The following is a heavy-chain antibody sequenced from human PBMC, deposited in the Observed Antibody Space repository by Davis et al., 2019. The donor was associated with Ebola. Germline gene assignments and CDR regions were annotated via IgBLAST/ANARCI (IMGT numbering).Heavy chain of an antibody. V-gene: IGHV1-18*01. J-gene: IGHJ4*02. CDR3: ASSLGYCSSTSCWGLYFDY. D-gene: IGHD2-2*03. CDR1: GYTFTSYA. Sequence: ASVKVSCKASGYTFTSYAIHWARHVPGQRLEWMGWISAYNGNTNYAQKLQGRVTMTTDTSTSTAYMELRSLRSDDTAVYYCASSLGYCSSTSCWGLYFDYWGQGTLVTVSS. CDR2: ISAYNGNT.